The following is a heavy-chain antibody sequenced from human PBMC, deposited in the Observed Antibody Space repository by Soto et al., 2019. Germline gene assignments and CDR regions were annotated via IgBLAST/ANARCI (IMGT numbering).Heavy chain of an antibody. CDR3: ARVESSSCVD. V-gene: IGHV1-3*01. CDR2: INAGNGNT. D-gene: IGHD6-6*01. Sequence: ASVKVSCKASGYTFTSYAIHWVRQAPGQRLEWMGWINAGNGNTKYSQKFQGRVTITRDTSASTAYMELSSLRSEEKAGYYGARVESSSCVDWGQGTRVTVSP. J-gene: IGHJ4*02. CDR1: GYTFTSYA.